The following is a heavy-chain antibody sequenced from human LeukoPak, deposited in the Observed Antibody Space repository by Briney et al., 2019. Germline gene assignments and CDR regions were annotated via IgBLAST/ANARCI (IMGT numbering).Heavy chain of an antibody. CDR1: GGSISSGGYY. J-gene: IGHJ4*02. D-gene: IGHD6-13*01. CDR3: ARGESSWYLDY. V-gene: IGHV4-61*02. CDR2: IYTSGST. Sequence: PSQTLSLTCTVSGGSISSGGYYWSWIRQPAGKGLEWIGRIYTSGSTNYNPSLKSRVTISVDTSKNQFSLKLSSVTAADTAVYYCARGESSWYLDYWGQGTLVTVSS.